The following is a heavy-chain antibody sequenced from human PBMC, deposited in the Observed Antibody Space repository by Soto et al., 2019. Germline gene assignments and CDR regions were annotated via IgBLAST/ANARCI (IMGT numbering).Heavy chain of an antibody. CDR2: VSIGGST. CDR3: AKRRGAGGHFDY. D-gene: IGHD2-15*01. CDR1: GFTFSSYA. J-gene: IGHJ4*02. Sequence: DVQLLESGGGLVQAAGSLRLSCAASGFTFSSYAMVWVRQGPGKGLEWVAVVSIGGSTHYADSVRGRFTISRDNSKNTLSLQMNSLTAEDTAVYFCAKRRGAGGHFDYWGEGALVTLSS. V-gene: IGHV3-23*01.